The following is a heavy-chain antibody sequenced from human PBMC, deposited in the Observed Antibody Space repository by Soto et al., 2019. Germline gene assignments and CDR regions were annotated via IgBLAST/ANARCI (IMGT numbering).Heavy chain of an antibody. J-gene: IGHJ6*02. CDR3: GRYSVKGGGREDYYYYGVDV. D-gene: IGHD2-15*01. Sequence: SETLSLTCSVSGDSISTYYWSWIRQPPGKGLEWIGAIYNNGNTNYNPSLKSRVTISLDTSKNEFSLKLNSVIAADTAVYYCGRYSVKGGGREDYYYYGVDVWGQGTTVTVSS. CDR1: GDSISTYY. V-gene: IGHV4-59*01. CDR2: IYNNGNT.